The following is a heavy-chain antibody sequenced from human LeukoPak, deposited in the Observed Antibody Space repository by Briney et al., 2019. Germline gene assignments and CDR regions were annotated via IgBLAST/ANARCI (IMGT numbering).Heavy chain of an antibody. Sequence: ASVKVSRKACGYTFTSYPMYWVRQAPAQGLEWMGWISAYNGNTNYAQKVQGRVTMTKDTSTSTAYMELRSLRSDEPAVCYCARIVGLLWFGEAPRGHAFDIWGQGTMVTVSS. CDR2: ISAYNGNT. J-gene: IGHJ3*02. CDR1: GYTFTSYP. CDR3: ARIVGLLWFGEAPRGHAFDI. V-gene: IGHV1-18*01. D-gene: IGHD3-10*01.